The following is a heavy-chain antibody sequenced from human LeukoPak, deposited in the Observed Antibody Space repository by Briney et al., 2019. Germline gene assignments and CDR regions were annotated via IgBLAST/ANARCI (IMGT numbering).Heavy chain of an antibody. CDR1: GFTFSSYS. Sequence: GGSLRLSCAASGFTFSSYSMNWVRQAPGKGLEWVSSISSSGSYIYYADSVKGRFTISRDNAKNSLYLQMNSLRAEDTAVYYCARDYTAMVGYFDYWGQGTLVTVSS. CDR3: ARDYTAMVGYFDY. CDR2: ISSSGSYI. J-gene: IGHJ4*02. D-gene: IGHD5-18*01. V-gene: IGHV3-21*01.